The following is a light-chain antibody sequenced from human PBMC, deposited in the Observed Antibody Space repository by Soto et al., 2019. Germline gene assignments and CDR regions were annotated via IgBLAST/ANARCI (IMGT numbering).Light chain of an antibody. J-gene: IGLJ2*01. V-gene: IGLV1-40*01. Sequence: QSALTQPPSVSGAPGQRVTISCTGSISNIGSGYDVHWYQHLPGTAPKLLIFGNNNRPSGVPDRFSGSKSGTSASLAITGLQADDEADYYCQSYDSRMSVVFGGGTKLTVL. CDR3: QSYDSRMSVV. CDR2: GNN. CDR1: ISNIGSGYD.